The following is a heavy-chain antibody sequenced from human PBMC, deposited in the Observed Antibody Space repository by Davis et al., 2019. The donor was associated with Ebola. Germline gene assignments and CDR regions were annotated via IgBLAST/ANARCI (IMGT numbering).Heavy chain of an antibody. CDR1: GYTFTSYY. Sequence: ASVKVSCKASGYTFTSYYMHWVRQAPGQGLEWMGWINPHTGGTNYAQKFQGRVTITRNITLTTAYMELSSLKSDDTAVYYCTRGYCSGVPCYSWFDPWGQGTLVTVST. V-gene: IGHV1-2*02. CDR3: TRGYCSGVPCYSWFDP. CDR2: INPHTGGT. J-gene: IGHJ5*02. D-gene: IGHD2-15*01.